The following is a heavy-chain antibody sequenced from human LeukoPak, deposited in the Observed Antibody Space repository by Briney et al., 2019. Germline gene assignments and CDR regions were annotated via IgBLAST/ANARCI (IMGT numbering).Heavy chain of an antibody. CDR3: ARGYLAYYDSSGYVPYYFDY. J-gene: IGHJ4*02. CDR2: INHSGST. Sequence: SETLSLTCTVSGGSISRYYWSWIRQPPGKGLEWIGEINHSGSTNYNPSLKSRVTISVDTSKNQFSLKLSSVTAADTAVYYCARGYLAYYDSSGYVPYYFDYWGQGTLVTVSS. V-gene: IGHV4-34*01. CDR1: GGSISRYY. D-gene: IGHD3-22*01.